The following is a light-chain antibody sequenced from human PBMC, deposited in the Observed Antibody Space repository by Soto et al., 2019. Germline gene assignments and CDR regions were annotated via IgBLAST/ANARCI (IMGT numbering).Light chain of an antibody. V-gene: IGKV3-15*01. CDR1: QSVSSN. CDR3: QKYNNWPL. Sequence: EIVMTQSPATLSVSPGERATLSCRASQSVSSNLAWYQQKPGQAPRLLIYGASTRATGIPARFSGSGSGTEFTLTISSLQSEDFIVYYCQKYNNWPLFGGGTKVEIK. CDR2: GAS. J-gene: IGKJ4*01.